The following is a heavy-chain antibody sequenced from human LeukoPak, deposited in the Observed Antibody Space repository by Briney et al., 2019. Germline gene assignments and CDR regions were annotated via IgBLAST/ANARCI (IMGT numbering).Heavy chain of an antibody. V-gene: IGHV4-34*01. D-gene: IGHD6-25*01. CDR2: INYTGST. CDR3: ARVAGYLPTRWFDP. J-gene: IGHJ5*02. CDR1: GESFSGFY. Sequence: SETLSFTCAVYGESFSGFYWSWIRHVPGKGLEWIGEINYTGSTSYNPSLKSRVTISVDTSQNQFFLLLTSVTAADTAVYYCARVAGYLPTRWFDPWGQGTHVTVSS.